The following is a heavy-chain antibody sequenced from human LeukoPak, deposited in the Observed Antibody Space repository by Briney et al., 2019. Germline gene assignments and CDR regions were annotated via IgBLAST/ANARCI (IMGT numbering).Heavy chain of an antibody. CDR3: ARDGGMIVVVSTFDY. D-gene: IGHD3-22*01. CDR2: IWYDGSNK. V-gene: IGHV3-33*08. CDR1: GXTFSSYG. Sequence: GGSLRLSCAASGXTFSSYGMHWVRQAPGKGRELVAVIWYDGSNKYYADSVKGRFTISRDNSKNTLYLQMNSLRAEDTAVYYCARDGGMIVVVSTFDYWGQGTLVTVSS. J-gene: IGHJ4*02.